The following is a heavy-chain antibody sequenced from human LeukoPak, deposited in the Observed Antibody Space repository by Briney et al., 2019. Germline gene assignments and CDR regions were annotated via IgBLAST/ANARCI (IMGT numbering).Heavy chain of an antibody. V-gene: IGHV3-23*01. J-gene: IGHJ4*02. CDR2: ISGSGGST. CDR1: GYTFSIYA. Sequence: PGGSLRLSCAASGYTFSIYAMSWVRQAPGKGLEWVSAISGSGGSTYYADSVKGRFTISRDNSKNTLYLQMNSLRAEDTAVYYCTRADYTYYYDSSGYWTADYWGQGTLVTVSS. CDR3: TRADYTYYYDSSGYWTADY. D-gene: IGHD3-22*01.